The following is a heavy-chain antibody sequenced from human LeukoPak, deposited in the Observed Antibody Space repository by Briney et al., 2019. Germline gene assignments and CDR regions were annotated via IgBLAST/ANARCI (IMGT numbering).Heavy chain of an antibody. V-gene: IGHV4-34*01. CDR2: INPSGST. D-gene: IGHD3-10*01. CDR3: ARDARVQKWFGELLKTTTYYFDY. Sequence: ASETLSLTCAVYGGSFSGYYWSWIRQPPGKGLGWIGEINPSGSTNYNPSLKSRVSISVDTSKNQFSLKLSSVTAADTAVYYCARDARVQKWFGELLKTTTYYFDYWGQGTLVTVSS. CDR1: GGSFSGYY. J-gene: IGHJ4*02.